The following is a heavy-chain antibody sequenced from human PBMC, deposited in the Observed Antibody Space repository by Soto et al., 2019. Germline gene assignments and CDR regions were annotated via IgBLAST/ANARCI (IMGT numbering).Heavy chain of an antibody. CDR1: GYTFTSYG. V-gene: IGHV1-18*01. CDR2: ISAYNGNT. D-gene: IGHD3-3*01. J-gene: IGHJ6*02. CDR3: ASGSGDFWSGYYYYYYGMDV. Sequence: ASVKVSCKASGYTFTSYGISWVRQAPGQGLEWMGWISAYNGNTNYAQKLQGRVTMTTDTSTSTAYMELRSLRSDDTAVYYCASGSGDFWSGYYYYYYGMDVWGQGTTVTVSS.